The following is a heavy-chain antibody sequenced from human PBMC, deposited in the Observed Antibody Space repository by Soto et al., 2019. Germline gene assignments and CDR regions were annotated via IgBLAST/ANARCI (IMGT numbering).Heavy chain of an antibody. CDR1: GYTFTNYD. Sequence: ASVKVSCKASGYTFTNYDINWVRQATGQGLEWMGWMNPNSGNTGYAQKFQGRVTMTRNTSISTAYMELSSLRSEDTAVYYCARGGDFWSGYQYYYYYYMDVWGKGTTVTVSS. CDR2: MNPNSGNT. J-gene: IGHJ6*03. CDR3: ARGGDFWSGYQYYYYYYMDV. V-gene: IGHV1-8*01. D-gene: IGHD3-3*01.